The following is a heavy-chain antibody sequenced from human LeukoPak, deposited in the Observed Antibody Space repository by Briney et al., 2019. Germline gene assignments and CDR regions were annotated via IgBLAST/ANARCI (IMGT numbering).Heavy chain of an antibody. J-gene: IGHJ6*02. D-gene: IGHD2-2*01. CDR1: GGSISSSSYY. V-gene: IGHV4-39*07. CDR3: AGKDIVVVPAAMYYYYYGMGV. CDR2: IYYSGST. Sequence: SETLSLTCTVSGGSISSSSYYWGWIRQPPGKGLEWIGSIYYSGSTYYNPSLKSRVTISVDTSKNQFSLKLSSVTAADTAVYYCAGKDIVVVPAAMYYYYYGMGVWGQGTTVTVSS.